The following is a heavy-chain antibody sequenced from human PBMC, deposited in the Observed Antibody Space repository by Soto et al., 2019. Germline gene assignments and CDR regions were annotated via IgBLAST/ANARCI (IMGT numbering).Heavy chain of an antibody. CDR1: GFTFSSYS. CDR3: ARDGENSSGWFDAFDI. V-gene: IGHV3-21*01. Sequence: GGSLRLSCAASGFTFSSYSMNWVRQAPGKGLEWVSSISSSSSYIYYADSVKGRFTISRDNAKNSLYLQMNSLRAEDTAVYYCARDGENSSGWFDAFDIWGQGTMVTVSS. J-gene: IGHJ3*02. D-gene: IGHD6-19*01. CDR2: ISSSSSYI.